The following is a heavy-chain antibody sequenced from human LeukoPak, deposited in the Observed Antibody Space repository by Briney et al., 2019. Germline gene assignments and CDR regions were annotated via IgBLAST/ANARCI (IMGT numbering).Heavy chain of an antibody. CDR2: INAGNGNT. CDR3: ARGRLVATITGYYYYYMDV. V-gene: IGHV1-3*03. J-gene: IGHJ6*03. CDR1: GYTFTGYY. D-gene: IGHD5-12*01. Sequence: ASVKVSCKASGYTFTGYYMHWVRQAPGQRLEWMGWINAGNGNTKYSQEFQGRVTITRDTSASAVYMELSSLRSDDMAVYYCARGRLVATITGYYYYYMDVWGKGTTVTVSS.